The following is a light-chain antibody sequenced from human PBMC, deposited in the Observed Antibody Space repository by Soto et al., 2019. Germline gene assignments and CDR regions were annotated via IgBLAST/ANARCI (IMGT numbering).Light chain of an antibody. CDR1: QSVSRNY. V-gene: IGKV3-20*01. Sequence: EIVLTQSPGTLSLSPGESATLSCRASQSVSRNYLAWYQQKPGQPPRLLIYGASSRSTGIPDKFSGSGSGTDFTLTISRLEPEDFAVYYCQQYGSSPPYTFGQGTKLEIK. CDR3: QQYGSSPPYT. CDR2: GAS. J-gene: IGKJ2*01.